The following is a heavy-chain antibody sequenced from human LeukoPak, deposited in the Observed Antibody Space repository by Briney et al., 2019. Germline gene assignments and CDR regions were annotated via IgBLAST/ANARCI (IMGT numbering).Heavy chain of an antibody. V-gene: IGHV3-11*04. CDR3: AKGIVVPAASLAAPADY. CDR2: ISSSGSTI. D-gene: IGHD2-2*01. CDR1: GFTFSDYY. J-gene: IGHJ4*02. Sequence: GGSLRLSCAASGFTFSDYYMSWIRQAPGKGLEWVSYISSSGSTIYYADSVKGRFTISRDNSKNTLYLQMNSLRAEDTAVYYCAKGIVVPAASLAAPADYWGQGTLVTVSS.